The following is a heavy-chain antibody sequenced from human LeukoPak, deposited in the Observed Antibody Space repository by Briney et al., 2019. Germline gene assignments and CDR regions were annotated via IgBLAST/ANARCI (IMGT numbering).Heavy chain of an antibody. V-gene: IGHV3-23*01. D-gene: IGHD3-10*01. J-gene: IGHJ4*02. CDR3: ADESGLDY. CDR1: GFEFHIYA. CDR2: TNDNGDDT. Sequence: QSGGSLRLSCAASGFEFHIYAMSWVRQAPGKGLEWVSGTNDNGDDTNHADSVKGRFTISRDNSKNTLYLQMNSLRVEDTAVYYCADESGLDYWGQGTLVTVSS.